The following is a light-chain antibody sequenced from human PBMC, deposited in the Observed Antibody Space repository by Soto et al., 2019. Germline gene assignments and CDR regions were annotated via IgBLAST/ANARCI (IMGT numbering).Light chain of an antibody. CDR1: QSISSW. CDR2: KAS. V-gene: IGKV1-5*03. CDR3: QQYNSYPS. J-gene: IGKJ4*01. Sequence: DLQMTQSPSTLSASVGDRVTITCRASQSISSWLAWYQQQPGKAPKLLIYKASSLESAVSSMFSGSGSGTEFTLTISSLQPDDFATYYCQQYNSYPSLGGGTKVEIK.